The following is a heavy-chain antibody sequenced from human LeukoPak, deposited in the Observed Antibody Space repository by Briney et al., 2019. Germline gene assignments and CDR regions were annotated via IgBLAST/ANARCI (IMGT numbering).Heavy chain of an antibody. Sequence: GGSLRLSCAASGFTFSSYWMSWVRQAPGKGLEWVANIKQDGSEKYYVDSVKGRFTISRDNAKNSLYLQMNSLRAEDTAVYYCARRLTGYSSSWFRYYYYMDVWGKGTTVTVSS. CDR1: GFTFSSYW. CDR2: IKQDGSEK. CDR3: ARRLTGYSSSWFRYYYYMDV. D-gene: IGHD6-13*01. J-gene: IGHJ6*03. V-gene: IGHV3-7*01.